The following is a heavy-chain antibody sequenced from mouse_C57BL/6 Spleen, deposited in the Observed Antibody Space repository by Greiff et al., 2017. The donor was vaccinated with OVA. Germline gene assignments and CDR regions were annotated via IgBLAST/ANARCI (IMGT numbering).Heavy chain of an antibody. CDR2: INPSTGGT. V-gene: IGHV1-42*01. J-gene: IGHJ1*03. D-gene: IGHD1-1*01. CDR1: GYSFTGYY. Sequence: VQLQQSGPELVKPGASVKISCKASGYSFTGYYMNWVKQSPEKSLEWIGEINPSTGGTTYNQKFKAKATLTVDKSSSTAYMQLKSLTSEDSAVYYCARGALYYYGSSYGYFDVWGTGTTVTVSS. CDR3: ARGALYYYGSSYGYFDV.